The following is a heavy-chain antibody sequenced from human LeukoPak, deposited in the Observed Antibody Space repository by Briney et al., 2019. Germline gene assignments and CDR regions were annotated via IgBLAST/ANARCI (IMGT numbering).Heavy chain of an antibody. CDR3: AKLGGQELHNYYVAV. J-gene: IGHJ6*03. Sequence: RPGGSLRLSCAASGFTVSSNYMSWVRQAPGKGLEWVSVIYSGGSTYYADSVKGRFTISRDNSNNTLYLQMNSLRAEDTAVYYCAKLGGQELHNYYVAVCGKGTTVAVSS. CDR2: IYSGGST. CDR1: GFTVSSNY. V-gene: IGHV3-66*01. D-gene: IGHD3-16*01.